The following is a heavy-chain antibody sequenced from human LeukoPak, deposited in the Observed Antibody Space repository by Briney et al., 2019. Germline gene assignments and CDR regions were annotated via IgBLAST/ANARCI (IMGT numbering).Heavy chain of an antibody. Sequence: SETLSLTCTVSGGSISSGGYYWSWIRQHPGKGLEWIGYIYYSGSTYYNPSLKSRVTISVDTSKNQFSLKLSSVTAADTAVYYCARDCSGGSCYGAFDIWGQGTMVTVSS. D-gene: IGHD2-15*01. V-gene: IGHV4-31*03. CDR2: IYYSGST. CDR3: ARDCSGGSCYGAFDI. J-gene: IGHJ3*02. CDR1: GGSISSGGYY.